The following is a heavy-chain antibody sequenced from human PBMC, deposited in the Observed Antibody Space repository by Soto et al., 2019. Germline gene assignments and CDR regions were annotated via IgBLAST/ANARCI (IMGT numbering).Heavy chain of an antibody. V-gene: IGHV1-69*10. Sequence: SVKVSCKASGGTFSSYTISWVRQAPGQGLEWMGGIIPILGIANYAQKFQGRVTITADKSTSTAYMELSSLRSEDTAVYYCARDNSGVVPAAIWFDPWGQGTLVTVSS. CDR3: ARDNSGVVPAAIWFDP. CDR1: GGTFSSYT. D-gene: IGHD2-2*01. CDR2: IIPILGIA. J-gene: IGHJ5*02.